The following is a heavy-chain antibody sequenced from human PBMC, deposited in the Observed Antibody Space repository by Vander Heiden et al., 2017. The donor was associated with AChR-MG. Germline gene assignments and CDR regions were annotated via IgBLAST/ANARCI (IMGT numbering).Heavy chain of an antibody. Sequence: EVQLLESGGGLVQPGGSLRLSCAASGFTFSRYAMSWVRQAPGKGLEWVSAISGSGGSTYYADSVKGRFTISRDNSKNTLYLQMNSLRAEDTAVYYCAKDQRYYDSSGYYGSFDYWGQGTLVTVSS. CDR3: AKDQRYYDSSGYYGSFDY. V-gene: IGHV3-23*01. CDR2: ISGSGGST. J-gene: IGHJ4*02. D-gene: IGHD3-22*01. CDR1: GFTFSRYA.